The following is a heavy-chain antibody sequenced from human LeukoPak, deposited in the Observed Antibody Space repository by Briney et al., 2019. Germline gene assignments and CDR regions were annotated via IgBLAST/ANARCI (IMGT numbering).Heavy chain of an antibody. CDR2: IYSDGST. D-gene: IGHD5/OR15-5a*01. Sequence: GGSLRLSCAASGFTVSSNYMSWVRQAPGKGLEWVSVIYSDGSTFYADSVKGRFTVSRDNSKNTLYLQMNSLRAEDTAMYYCAREGYGVYTFDYWGQGTLVTVSS. J-gene: IGHJ4*02. V-gene: IGHV3-53*01. CDR1: GFTVSSNY. CDR3: AREGYGVYTFDY.